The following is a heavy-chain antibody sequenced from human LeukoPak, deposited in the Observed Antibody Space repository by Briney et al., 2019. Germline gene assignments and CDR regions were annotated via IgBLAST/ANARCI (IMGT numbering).Heavy chain of an antibody. CDR2: ISGSGGST. CDR1: GFTFSSYA. D-gene: IGHD3-9*01. Sequence: GGSLRLSCAASGFTFSSYAMSWVRQAPGKGLEWVSAISGSGGSTYYADSVKGRFTISRDNAKNSLYLQMNSLRAEDTAVYYCARDLYDILTGYGYWGQGTLVTVSS. V-gene: IGHV3-23*01. J-gene: IGHJ4*02. CDR3: ARDLYDILTGYGY.